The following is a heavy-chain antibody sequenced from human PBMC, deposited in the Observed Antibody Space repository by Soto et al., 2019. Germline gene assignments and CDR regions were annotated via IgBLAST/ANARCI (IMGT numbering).Heavy chain of an antibody. CDR3: ARRPGVGFGEFELVDGMDV. J-gene: IGHJ6*02. D-gene: IGHD3-10*01. CDR2: INAGNGNT. V-gene: IGHV1-3*01. Sequence: GASVKVSCKASGYTFTSYAMHWVRQAPGQRLEWMGWINAGNGNTKYSQKFQGRVTITRDTSASTAYMELSSLRSEDTAVYYCARRPGVGFGEFELVDGMDVWGQGTTVTVS. CDR1: GYTFTSYA.